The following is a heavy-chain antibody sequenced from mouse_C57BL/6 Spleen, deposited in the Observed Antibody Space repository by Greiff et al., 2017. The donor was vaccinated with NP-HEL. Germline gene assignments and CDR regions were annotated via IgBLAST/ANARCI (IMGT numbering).Heavy chain of an antibody. CDR1: GYTFTSYW. D-gene: IGHD1-1*01. CDR2: VDPSDSYT. J-gene: IGHJ3*01. CDR3: ARSPFPYYYGSRETAWFAY. V-gene: IGHV1-69*01. Sequence: VQLQQSGAELVMPGASVKLSCKASGYTFTSYWMHWVKQRPGQGLEWIGEVDPSDSYTNYNQKFKGKSTLTVDKSSSTAYMQLSSLTSEDSAVYYCARSPFPYYYGSRETAWFAYWGQGTPVTVSA.